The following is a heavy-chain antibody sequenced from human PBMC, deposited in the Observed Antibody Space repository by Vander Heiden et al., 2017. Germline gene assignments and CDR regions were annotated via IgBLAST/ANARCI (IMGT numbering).Heavy chain of an antibody. CDR2: ISWNSGSI. D-gene: IGHD4-17*01. J-gene: IGHJ4*02. Sequence: EVQLVESGGGLVQPGRSPRLSCAASGFTFDDYAMHWVRQAPGKGLEWVSGISWNSGSIGYADSVKGRFTISRDNAKNSLYLQMNSLRAEDTALYYCAKDSNGDYLDYWGQGTLVTVSS. CDR3: AKDSNGDYLDY. CDR1: GFTFDDYA. V-gene: IGHV3-9*01.